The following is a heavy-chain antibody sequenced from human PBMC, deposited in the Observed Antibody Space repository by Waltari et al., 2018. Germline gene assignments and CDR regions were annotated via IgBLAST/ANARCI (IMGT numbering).Heavy chain of an antibody. CDR3: ARGVTVMRYFQH. CDR1: GGSISSGSSY. J-gene: IGHJ1*01. CDR2: IYTSGST. D-gene: IGHD4-17*01. V-gene: IGHV4-61*09. Sequence: QVQLQESGPGLVKPSQTLSLTCTVSGGSISSGSSYWSWLRQPAGKGLEWIGYIYTSGSTNYNPSLKSRVTISVDTSKNQFSLKLSSVTAADTAVYYCARGVTVMRYFQHWGQGTLVTVSS.